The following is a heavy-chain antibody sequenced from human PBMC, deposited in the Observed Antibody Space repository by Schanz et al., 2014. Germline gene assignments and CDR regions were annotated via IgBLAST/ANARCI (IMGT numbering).Heavy chain of an antibody. Sequence: QVQLIQSGAEVKKPGASVKVSCTASGYTFTSYDINWVRQAIGQGPEWMGWMQPDSGKTHYAEKFQGRVAMTRDVSISTAYMELSSLASEDTAVYYCARGRTFDYWGQGTLVTVSS. CDR2: MQPDSGKT. J-gene: IGHJ4*02. CDR3: ARGRTFDY. CDR1: GYTFTSYD. V-gene: IGHV1-8*01.